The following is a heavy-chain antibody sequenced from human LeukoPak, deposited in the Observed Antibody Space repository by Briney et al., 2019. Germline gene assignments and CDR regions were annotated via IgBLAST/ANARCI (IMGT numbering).Heavy chain of an antibody. Sequence: KPSETLSLTCTVSGGSISSTTYYWAWIRQPPGKGLEWIGSIHYSGDTYYNPSLMSRVTISIDTSKTQFSLKLSSVTAADTAVYYCAGGSNGIAAAASSVDYWGQGTLVTVSS. D-gene: IGHD6-13*01. V-gene: IGHV4-39*07. CDR2: IHYSGDT. CDR1: GGSISSTTYY. J-gene: IGHJ4*02. CDR3: AGGSNGIAAAASSVDY.